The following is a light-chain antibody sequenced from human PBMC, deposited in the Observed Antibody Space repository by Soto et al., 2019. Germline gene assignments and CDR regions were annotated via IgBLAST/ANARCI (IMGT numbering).Light chain of an antibody. CDR2: GAS. CDR3: QQYGSSYT. CDR1: QSVSSSY. Sequence: EIVLTQSPGTLSLSPGERATLSCRASQSVSSSYLAWYQQKPGQAPRLLIYGASSRATGIPDRCSGSGSGTDFTLTISSLEPEDFAVYYCQQYGSSYTFGQGPKLEIK. J-gene: IGKJ2*01. V-gene: IGKV3-20*01.